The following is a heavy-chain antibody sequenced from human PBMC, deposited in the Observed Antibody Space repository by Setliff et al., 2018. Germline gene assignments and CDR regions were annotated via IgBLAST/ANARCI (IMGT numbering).Heavy chain of an antibody. J-gene: IGHJ4*02. Sequence: SETLSLTCTVSGGSISSYYWGWIRQPPGKGLEWIGYIYYSGSTNYNPSLKSRVTISVDTSKNQFSLKLSSVTAADTAVYYCARDNVAGYHPYYNFLSGYYTPYYFDYWGQGTLVTVSS. CDR2: IYYSGST. V-gene: IGHV4-59*12. CDR3: ARDNVAGYHPYYNFLSGYYTPYYFDY. CDR1: GGSISSYY. D-gene: IGHD3-3*01.